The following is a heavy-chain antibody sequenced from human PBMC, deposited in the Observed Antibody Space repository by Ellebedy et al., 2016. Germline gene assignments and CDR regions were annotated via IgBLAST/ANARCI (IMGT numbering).Heavy chain of an antibody. J-gene: IGHJ6*02. V-gene: IGHV4-4*07. CDR2: IYTSGST. Sequence: SETLSLTXTVSGGSISSYYWSWIRQPAGKGLEWIGRIYTSGSTNYNPSLKSRVTMSVDTSKNQFSLKLSSVTAADTAVYYCARDSYRSGSYYNGGMDVWGQGTTVTVSS. CDR3: ARDSYRSGSYYNGGMDV. CDR1: GGSISSYY. D-gene: IGHD3-10*01.